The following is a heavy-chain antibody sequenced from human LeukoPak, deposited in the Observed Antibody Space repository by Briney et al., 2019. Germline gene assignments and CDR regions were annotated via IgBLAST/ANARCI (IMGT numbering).Heavy chain of an antibody. V-gene: IGHV3-23*01. Sequence: GGSLRLSCAASGFTFTNYAMSWVRQAPGKGLEWVSDISGSGSSTYYADSVKGRFAISRDNSKNTLYLQMNSLRAEDTAVYFCARARILYFFGFWGQGTLVTVSS. J-gene: IGHJ4*02. CDR2: ISGSGSST. CDR3: ARARILYFFGF. CDR1: GFTFTNYA.